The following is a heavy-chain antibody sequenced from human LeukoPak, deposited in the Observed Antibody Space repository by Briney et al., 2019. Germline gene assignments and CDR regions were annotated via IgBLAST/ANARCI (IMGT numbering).Heavy chain of an antibody. Sequence: GGSLRLSCAASGFTFSSYSMNWVRQAPGKGLEWVVNIQEDGSEKYYVDSVKGRFTISRDNAKNSVYLQMDSLRAEDTAVYYCARGGPKGAFDIWGQGTMVTVSS. CDR2: IQEDGSEK. CDR3: ARGGPKGAFDI. CDR1: GFTFSSYS. D-gene: IGHD3/OR15-3a*01. V-gene: IGHV3-7*01. J-gene: IGHJ3*02.